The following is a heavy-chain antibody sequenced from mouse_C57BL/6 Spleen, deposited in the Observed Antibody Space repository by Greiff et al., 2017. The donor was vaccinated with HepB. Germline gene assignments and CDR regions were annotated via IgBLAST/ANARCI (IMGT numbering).Heavy chain of an antibody. Sequence: VHVKQSGPELVKPGASVKISCKASGYSFTDYNMNWVKQSNGKSLEWIGVINPNYGTTSYNQKFKGKATLTVDQSSSTAYMQLNSLTSEDSAVYYCARGDYYGSSERAMDYWGQGTSVTVSS. D-gene: IGHD1-1*01. CDR3: ARGDYYGSSERAMDY. CDR2: INPNYGTT. CDR1: GYSFTDYN. V-gene: IGHV1-39*01. J-gene: IGHJ4*01.